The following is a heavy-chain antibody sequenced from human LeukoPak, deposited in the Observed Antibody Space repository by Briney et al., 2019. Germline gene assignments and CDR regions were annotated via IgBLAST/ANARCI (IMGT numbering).Heavy chain of an antibody. CDR2: INPNSGGT. CDR3: ARIIAAAGYHFDY. CDR1: GYTFTGYY. D-gene: IGHD6-13*01. J-gene: IGHJ4*02. Sequence: ASVKVSCKASGYTFTGYYMHWVRQAPGQGLEWMGWINPNSGGTNYAQKFQGWVTMTRDTSISTAYMELSRLRSDDTAVYYCARIIAAAGYHFDYWGQGTLVTVSS. V-gene: IGHV1-2*04.